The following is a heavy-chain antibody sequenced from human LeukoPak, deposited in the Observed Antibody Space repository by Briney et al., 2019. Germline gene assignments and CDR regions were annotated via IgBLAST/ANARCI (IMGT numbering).Heavy chain of an antibody. V-gene: IGHV4-59*08. CDR3: ATRGY. CDR2: IYNSGNN. CDR1: GGSISSDY. Sequence: SETLSLTCTVSGGSISSDYWQWIRRPPGKGLEWVGYIYNSGNNHYNSSLKSRVTISIDTSKNQFSLKLASVTAADTVVYYCATRGYWGQGTLVAVSS. D-gene: IGHD3-10*01. J-gene: IGHJ4*02.